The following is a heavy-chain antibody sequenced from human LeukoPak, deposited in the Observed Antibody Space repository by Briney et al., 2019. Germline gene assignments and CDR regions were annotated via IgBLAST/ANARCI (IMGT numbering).Heavy chain of an antibody. CDR3: ARADIVVVTAPSYYYYMDV. CDR2: IKQDGSEK. Sequence: QAGGSLRLSCAASGFTFSSYWMSWVRQAPGKGLEWVANIKQDGSEKYYVDSVKGRFTISRDNAKNSLYLQMNSLRAEDTAVYYCARADIVVVTAPSYYYYMDVWGKGTTVTVSS. J-gene: IGHJ6*03. CDR1: GFTFSSYW. V-gene: IGHV3-7*01. D-gene: IGHD2-21*02.